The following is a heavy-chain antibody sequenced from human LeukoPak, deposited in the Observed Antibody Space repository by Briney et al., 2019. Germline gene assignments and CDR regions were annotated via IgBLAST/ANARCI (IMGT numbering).Heavy chain of an antibody. V-gene: IGHV3-23*01. J-gene: IGHJ6*02. CDR3: AKYKYYYYGLDV. Sequence: GGSLRLSCAASGFTFSGYAMSWVRQAPGKGLEWVAGISASGSSTSYGGSVRGRFTISRDNSKNTVDLQMNRLSAEDTAVYFCAKYKYYYYGLDVWGQGTTVTVSS. D-gene: IGHD1-20*01. CDR1: GFTFSGYA. CDR2: ISASGSST.